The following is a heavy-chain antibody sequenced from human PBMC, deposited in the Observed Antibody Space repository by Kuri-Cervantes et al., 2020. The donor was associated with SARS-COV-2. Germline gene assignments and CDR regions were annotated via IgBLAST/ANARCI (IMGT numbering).Heavy chain of an antibody. Sequence: SETLSLTCTVSGASISSSSYYWGWIRQPPGKGLEWIGSIYYSGSTYYNPSLKSRVTISVDTSKNQFSLKLSSVTAADTAVYYCASYVVVPAAPLDYWGQGTLVTVSS. D-gene: IGHD2-2*01. CDR1: GASISSSSYY. V-gene: IGHV4-39*01. CDR3: ASYVVVPAAPLDY. J-gene: IGHJ4*02. CDR2: IYYSGST.